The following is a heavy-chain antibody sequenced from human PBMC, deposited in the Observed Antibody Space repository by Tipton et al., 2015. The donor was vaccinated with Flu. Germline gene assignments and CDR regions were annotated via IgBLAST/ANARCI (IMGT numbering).Heavy chain of an antibody. Sequence: GLVKPSETLSLTCVVYGGSFSGDYCSWIRQPPGKGLEWIGEVNHSGSTNYNPSLKSRVTISVDTSKNQFSLKLDSVTAADTAVYYCAREKDSRGSEYFQQWGQGTLVIVSS. J-gene: IGHJ1*01. V-gene: IGHV4-34*01. CDR1: GGSFSGDY. D-gene: IGHD6-19*01. CDR3: AREKDSRGSEYFQQ. CDR2: VNHSGST.